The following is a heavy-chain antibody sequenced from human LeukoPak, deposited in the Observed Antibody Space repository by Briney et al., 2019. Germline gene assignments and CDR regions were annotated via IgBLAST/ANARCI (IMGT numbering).Heavy chain of an antibody. D-gene: IGHD3-3*01. Sequence: ASVKVSCKASGYTFTSYDINWVRQATGQGLEWMGWMNPNSGNTGYAQKFQGRVTMTRNTSISTSYMELSSLRSEDTAVYYCARTSLYDFWSENYYMDVWGKGTTVTVSS. J-gene: IGHJ6*03. CDR1: GYTFTSYD. V-gene: IGHV1-8*01. CDR3: ARTSLYDFWSENYYMDV. CDR2: MNPNSGNT.